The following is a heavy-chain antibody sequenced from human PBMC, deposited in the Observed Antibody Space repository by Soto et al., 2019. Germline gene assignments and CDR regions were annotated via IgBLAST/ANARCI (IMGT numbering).Heavy chain of an antibody. Sequence: GGSLRLSCAASGFTFSSYSMSWVRQAPGKGLEWVSYISSSSTIYYADSVKGRFTISRDNAKNSLYLQMNSLRAEDTAVYYCARDYDLRSYYYYYMDVWGKGTTVTVSS. V-gene: IGHV3-48*01. CDR2: ISSSSTI. CDR1: GFTFSSYS. D-gene: IGHD3-16*01. J-gene: IGHJ6*03. CDR3: ARDYDLRSYYYYYMDV.